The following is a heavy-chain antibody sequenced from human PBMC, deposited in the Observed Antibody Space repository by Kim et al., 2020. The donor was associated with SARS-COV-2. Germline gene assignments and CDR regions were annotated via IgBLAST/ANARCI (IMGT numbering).Heavy chain of an antibody. J-gene: IGHJ4*02. CDR3: ARGIRLRLFDY. CDR2: T. V-gene: IGHV4-4*02. Sequence: TNDNPSLKSRVTISVDKSKNQFSLKLSSVTAADTAVYYCARGIRLRLFDYWGQGTLVTVSS. D-gene: IGHD5-12*01.